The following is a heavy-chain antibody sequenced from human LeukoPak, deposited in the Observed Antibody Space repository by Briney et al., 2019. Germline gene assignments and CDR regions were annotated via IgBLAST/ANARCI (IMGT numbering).Heavy chain of an antibody. CDR2: FDPEDGET. J-gene: IGHJ4*02. CDR1: GYTLTELS. D-gene: IGHD3-22*01. Sequence: ASVKVSCTASGYTLTELSMHWVRQAPGKGLEWMGGFDPEDGETIYAQKFQGRVTMTEDTSTDTAYMELSSLRSEDTAVYYCATVKGLSSGYYYLDYWGQGTLVTVSS. CDR3: ATVKGLSSGYYYLDY. V-gene: IGHV1-24*01.